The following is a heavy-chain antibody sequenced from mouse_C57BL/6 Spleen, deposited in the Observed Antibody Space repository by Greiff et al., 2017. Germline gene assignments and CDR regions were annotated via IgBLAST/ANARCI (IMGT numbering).Heavy chain of an antibody. CDR1: GYTFTSYW. D-gene: IGHD1-1*01. J-gene: IGHJ2*01. V-gene: IGHV1-50*01. CDR3: ARGYYGSVYYFDY. Sequence: VQLQQPGAELVKPGASVKLSCKASGYTFTSYWMQWVKQRPGQGLEWIGEIDPSDSYTNYNQKFKGKATLTVDTSSSTAYMQLSSLTSEDSAVYDCARGYYGSVYYFDYWGQGTTLTVSS. CDR2: IDPSDSYT.